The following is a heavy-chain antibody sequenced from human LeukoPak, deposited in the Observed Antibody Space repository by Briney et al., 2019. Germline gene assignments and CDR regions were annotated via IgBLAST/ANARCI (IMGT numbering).Heavy chain of an antibody. Sequence: PSETLSLTCTVSGGSISSYYWSWIRQPAGKGLEWIGRIYTSGSTHYNPSLKSRVTISVDTAKDQFSLKLSSVTAADRAVYYCARQSRYYDILFCYKESSIDYWGEGTLVTVSS. CDR1: GGSISSYY. CDR3: ARQSRYYDILFCYKESSIDY. J-gene: IGHJ4*02. CDR2: IYTSGST. D-gene: IGHD3-9*01. V-gene: IGHV4-4*07.